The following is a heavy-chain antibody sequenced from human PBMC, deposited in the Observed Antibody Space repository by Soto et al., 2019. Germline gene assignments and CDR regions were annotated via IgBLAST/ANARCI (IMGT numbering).Heavy chain of an antibody. Sequence: QVQLQESGPGLVKPSETLSLTCTVSGGSISSYYWSWIRQPPGKGLEWIGYIYYSGSTNYNPSLKSRVTISVHTSKTQSSLKRTSVTAADTAVYYCARRYGGNFDYWGQGTLVTVSS. J-gene: IGHJ4*02. CDR1: GGSISSYY. D-gene: IGHD1-26*01. CDR3: ARRYGGNFDY. V-gene: IGHV4-59*01. CDR2: IYYSGST.